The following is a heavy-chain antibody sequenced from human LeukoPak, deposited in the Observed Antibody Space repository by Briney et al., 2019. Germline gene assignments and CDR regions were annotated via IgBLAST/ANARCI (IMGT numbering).Heavy chain of an antibody. Sequence: PGGSLRLSCAASGFTFSSYAMSWVRQAPGKGLEWVSAISGSGGSTYYADSVKGRSTISRDNSKNTLYLQMNSLRAEDTAVYYCAKDLKNYYGSGSYFDYWGQGTLVTVSS. CDR1: GFTFSSYA. CDR2: ISGSGGST. J-gene: IGHJ4*02. D-gene: IGHD3-10*01. CDR3: AKDLKNYYGSGSYFDY. V-gene: IGHV3-23*01.